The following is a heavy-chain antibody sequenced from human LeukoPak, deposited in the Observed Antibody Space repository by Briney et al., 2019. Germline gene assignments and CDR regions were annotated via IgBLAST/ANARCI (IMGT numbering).Heavy chain of an antibody. CDR1: GLTDSSYA. J-gene: IGHJ4*02. Sequence: GGSLRLSCGASGLTDSSYAMSWVRQAPGKGLEWVSTIIGSAVNTYYADSVKGRFTISRDDSKNTVYLQMNSLGAEDTAVYSCAKYTSGTSYRGLDQWGQGTLVTVSS. CDR3: AKYTSGTSYRGLDQ. D-gene: IGHD3-10*01. CDR2: IIGSAVNT. V-gene: IGHV3-23*01.